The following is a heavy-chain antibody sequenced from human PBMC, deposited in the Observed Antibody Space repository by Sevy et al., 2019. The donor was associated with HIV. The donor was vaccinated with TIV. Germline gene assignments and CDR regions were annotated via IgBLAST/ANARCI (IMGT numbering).Heavy chain of an antibody. D-gene: IGHD3-16*01. Sequence: GGSLRLSCVGSGFGFSDHRMHWVCQAPGKGLEWMAVISYDGRNTKYKADSVKGRFTISRDNSKNTLYLQMNSLRAEDTAIYYCARDRGEILSSAFDYWGQGTLVTVSS. V-gene: IGHV3-30*03. CDR1: GFGFSDHR. J-gene: IGHJ4*02. CDR3: ARDRGEILSSAFDY. CDR2: ISYDGRNTK.